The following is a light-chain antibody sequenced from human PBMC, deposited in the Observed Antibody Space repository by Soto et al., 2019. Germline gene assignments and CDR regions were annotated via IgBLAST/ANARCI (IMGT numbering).Light chain of an antibody. CDR2: GAS. V-gene: IGKV3-15*01. CDR1: QSVSSN. CDR3: QQYNNWPLPFT. Sequence: EIVMTQSPATLSVSPGERATLSCRASQSVSSNLAWYQQKPGQAPRLLIYGASTRATGIPARFSGSGSGTEFTLTISSLQSEDFAVYYCQQYNNWPLPFTFGPGTKVDIK. J-gene: IGKJ3*01.